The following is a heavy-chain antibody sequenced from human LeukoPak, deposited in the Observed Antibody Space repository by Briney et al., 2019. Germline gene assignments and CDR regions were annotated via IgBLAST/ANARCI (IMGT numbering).Heavy chain of an antibody. CDR3: AKYSERLRESLVRYYFDY. CDR1: GFTFSSYG. CDR2: TSGSGGST. D-gene: IGHD3-10*01. Sequence: GGSLRLSCAASGFTFSSYGMSWVRQAPGKGLEWVSATSGSGGSTYYADSVKGWFNVSRDNSKDTLYMQMNSQRARDTAVYYSAKYSERLRESLVRYYFDYWGQGTLVTVSS. V-gene: IGHV3-23*01. J-gene: IGHJ4*02.